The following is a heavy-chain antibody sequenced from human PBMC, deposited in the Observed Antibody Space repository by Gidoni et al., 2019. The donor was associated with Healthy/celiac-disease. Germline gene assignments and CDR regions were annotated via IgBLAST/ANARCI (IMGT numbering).Heavy chain of an antibody. Sequence: EVQLVESGGGLVKPGGSLRLSCAASGFTFSSYSMNWVRQAPGKGLEWVSSIGSSSSNKYDADAMKGRFTITRDNDKNSLYLQMNRRRAEDAAVYCWTRGRGSSRPYYYCMDFWGQGTTVTVSS. D-gene: IGHD6-6*01. J-gene: IGHJ6*02. CDR3: TRGRGSSRPYYYCMDF. CDR2: IGSSSSNK. CDR1: GFTFSSYS. V-gene: IGHV3-21*01.